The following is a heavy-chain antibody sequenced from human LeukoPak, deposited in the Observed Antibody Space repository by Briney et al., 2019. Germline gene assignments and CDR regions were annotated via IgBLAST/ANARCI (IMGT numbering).Heavy chain of an antibody. D-gene: IGHD3-3*01. Sequence: PGGSLRLSCTASGFTFSSYAMSWVRQAPGKGLEWVSAISGSGGSTYYADSVKGRFTISRDNSKNTLYLQMNSLRAEDTAVYYCAKDLRGPYDSFIRFLEWPMDYWGQGTLVTVSS. CDR3: AKDLRGPYDSFIRFLEWPMDY. CDR2: ISGSGGST. J-gene: IGHJ4*02. V-gene: IGHV3-23*01. CDR1: GFTFSSYA.